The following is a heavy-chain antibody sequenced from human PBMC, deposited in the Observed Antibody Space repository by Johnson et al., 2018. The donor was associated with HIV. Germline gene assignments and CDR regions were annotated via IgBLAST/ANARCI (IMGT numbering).Heavy chain of an antibody. Sequence: VQLVEFGGGLVQPGGSLRLSCAASGFTFSSYDMHWVRQATGKGLEWVSAIGTAGDTYYPGSVKGRFTISRDNAKNSLYLQMNSLRAEDTAVYYCARVEHRGTQWPDAFDIWGQGTMVTVSS. CDR1: GFTFSSYD. CDR3: ARVEHRGTQWPDAFDI. J-gene: IGHJ3*02. D-gene: IGHD1-14*01. V-gene: IGHV3-13*01. CDR2: IGTAGDT.